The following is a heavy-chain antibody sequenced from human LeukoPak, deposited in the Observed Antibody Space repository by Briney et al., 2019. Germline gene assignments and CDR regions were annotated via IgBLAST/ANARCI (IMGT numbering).Heavy chain of an antibody. Sequence: SETLSLTCAVYGGSFSGYYWSWIRQPPGKGLEWIGEINHSGSTNYNPSLKSRVTISVDTSKNQFSLKLSSVTAADTAVYYCARDSGGYSQNWYFDLWGRGTLVTVSS. J-gene: IGHJ2*01. V-gene: IGHV4-34*01. CDR2: INHSGST. CDR1: GGSFSGYY. D-gene: IGHD3-22*01. CDR3: ARDSGGYSQNWYFDL.